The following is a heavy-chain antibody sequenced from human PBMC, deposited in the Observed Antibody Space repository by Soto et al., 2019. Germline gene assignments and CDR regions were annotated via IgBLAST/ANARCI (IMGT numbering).Heavy chain of an antibody. CDR1: GGSFSGYY. CDR3: ASLQVVVVAATNGWFDP. CDR2: INHSGST. V-gene: IGHV4-34*01. Sequence: PSETLFLTCAVYGGSFSGYYWSWIRQPPGKGLEWIGEINHSGSTNYNPSLKSRVTISVDTSKNQFSLKLSSVTAADTAVYYCASLQVVVVAATNGWFDPWGQGTLVTVSS. D-gene: IGHD2-15*01. J-gene: IGHJ5*02.